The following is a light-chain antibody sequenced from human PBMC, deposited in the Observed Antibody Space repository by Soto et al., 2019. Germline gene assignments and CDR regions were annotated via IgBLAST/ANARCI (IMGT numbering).Light chain of an antibody. CDR1: QSISSW. Sequence: DIQMTQSPSTLSASVGDRVTITCRASQSISSWLAWYQQKPGKAPKLLIYAASTLQSGVPSRFSGSGSGTDFTLTISNLQPEDVATYYCQNYNSAPRTFGQGTKVDIK. J-gene: IGKJ1*01. CDR3: QNYNSAPRT. V-gene: IGKV1-27*01. CDR2: AAS.